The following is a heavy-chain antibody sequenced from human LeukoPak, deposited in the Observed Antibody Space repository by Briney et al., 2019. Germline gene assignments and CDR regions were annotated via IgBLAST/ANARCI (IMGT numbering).Heavy chain of an antibody. Sequence: GGSLRLSCTASGFTFSSYAMNWVGQGPVKGREWVSIISGSGRNTYYADSVKGRFTISRDNSKNTLYLQMNSLRAEDTALYYCATNYYDSSGYFPDFDYWGQGALVSVSS. CDR3: ATNYYDSSGYFPDFDY. V-gene: IGHV3-23*01. CDR1: GFTFSSYA. D-gene: IGHD3-22*01. CDR2: ISGSGRNT. J-gene: IGHJ4*02.